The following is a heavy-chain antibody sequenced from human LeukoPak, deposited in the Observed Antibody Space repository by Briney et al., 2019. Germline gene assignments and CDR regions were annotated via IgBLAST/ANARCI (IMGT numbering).Heavy chain of an antibody. D-gene: IGHD6-13*01. CDR3: AKDLHSSSWYNDAFDI. CDR1: GFTFSSYG. J-gene: IGHJ3*02. Sequence: PGGSLRLSCAASGFTFSSYGMHWVRQAPGKGLEWVAVISYDGSNKYYADSVKGRFTISRDNSKNTLYLQMNSLRAEDTAVYYCAKDLHSSSWYNDAFDIWGQGTMVTVSS. CDR2: ISYDGSNK. V-gene: IGHV3-30*18.